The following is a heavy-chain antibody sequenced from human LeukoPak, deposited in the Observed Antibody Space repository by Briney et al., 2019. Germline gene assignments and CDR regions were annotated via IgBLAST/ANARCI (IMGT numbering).Heavy chain of an antibody. CDR3: SGGAQTYYDKAPVDY. J-gene: IGHJ4*02. D-gene: IGHD3-22*01. CDR1: GGSFSGYY. Sequence: SETLSLTCAVSGGSFSGYYLSWIRQPPGKGLEWIGEINHSGGTTYNPPLKNRSTISVDTSKSQFSLKVKSIPAADATVYYCSGGAQTYYDKAPVDYWGQGTLVTVSS. CDR2: INHSGGT. V-gene: IGHV4-34*01.